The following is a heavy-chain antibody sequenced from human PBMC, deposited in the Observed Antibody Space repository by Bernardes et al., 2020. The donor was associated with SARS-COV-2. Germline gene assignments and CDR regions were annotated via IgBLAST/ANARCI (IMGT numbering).Heavy chain of an antibody. Sequence: GGSLRLSCAASGFTFNTYGMHWVRLAPGKALEWVAVIWYDGSTKYYADSVKGRFTISRDNFQNTLFLQMNSLRVEDTAVYYCVRRFCAVSSACGNFYGMGVWGQGTTVTVYS. CDR3: VRRFCAVSSACGNFYGMGV. CDR2: IWYDGSTK. J-gene: IGHJ6*02. V-gene: IGHV3-33*01. CDR1: GFTFNTYG. D-gene: IGHD3-3*01.